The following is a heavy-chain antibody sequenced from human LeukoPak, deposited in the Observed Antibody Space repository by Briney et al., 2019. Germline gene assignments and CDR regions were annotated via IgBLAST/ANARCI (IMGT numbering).Heavy chain of an antibody. J-gene: IGHJ4*02. CDR1: GFTFSSYG. CDR3: TTSLPHIVDVTASDGGN. D-gene: IGHD2-21*02. CDR2: ILSDGSKE. V-gene: IGHV3-33*01. Sequence: PGGSLRLSCAASGFTFSSYGMHWVRQAPGKGLEWVAVILSDGSKEFYTDSVKGRFTISRDNSKNTLYLQMNSLRAEDTAVYYCTTSLPHIVDVTASDGGNWGQGTLVTVSS.